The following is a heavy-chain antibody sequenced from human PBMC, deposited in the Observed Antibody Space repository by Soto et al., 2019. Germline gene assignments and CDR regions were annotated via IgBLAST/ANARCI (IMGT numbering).Heavy chain of an antibody. Sequence: SETLSLTCTASGGSISSYYWSWIRQPPGKGLEWIGYIYYSGSTNYNPSLKSRVTISVDTSKNQFSLKLSSVTAADTAVYYCARGYSGYDYWLTNYYYYYMDVWGKGTTVTVSS. CDR2: IYYSGST. CDR3: ARGYSGYDYWLTNYYYYYMDV. J-gene: IGHJ6*03. CDR1: GGSISSYY. V-gene: IGHV4-59*01. D-gene: IGHD5-12*01.